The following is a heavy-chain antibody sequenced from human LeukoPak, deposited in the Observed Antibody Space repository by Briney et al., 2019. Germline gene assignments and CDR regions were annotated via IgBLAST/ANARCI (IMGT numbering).Heavy chain of an antibody. CDR1: GGTFSSYA. D-gene: IGHD3-3*01. Sequence: GASVKVSCKASGGTFSSYAISWVRQAPGQGLEWMGGIIPIFGTANYAQKVQGRVTITADKSTSTAYMELSSLRSEDTAVYYCARQLGDFWSGYSTRGAFFDYWGHGTLVTVSS. V-gene: IGHV1-69*06. J-gene: IGHJ4*01. CDR2: IIPIFGTA. CDR3: ARQLGDFWSGYSTRGAFFDY.